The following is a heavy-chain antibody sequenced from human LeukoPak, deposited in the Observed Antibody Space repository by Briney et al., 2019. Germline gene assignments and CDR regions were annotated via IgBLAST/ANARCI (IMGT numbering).Heavy chain of an antibody. J-gene: IGHJ4*02. D-gene: IGHD3-22*01. Sequence: GGSLRLSRAASGFTFSSYSMNWVRQAPGKGLEWVSSISSSSSYIYYADSVKGRFTISRDNAKNSLYLQMNSLRAEDTAVYYCARTYYYDSSGYYPLGYWGQGTLVTVSS. CDR2: ISSSSSYI. V-gene: IGHV3-21*01. CDR3: ARTYYYDSSGYYPLGY. CDR1: GFTFSSYS.